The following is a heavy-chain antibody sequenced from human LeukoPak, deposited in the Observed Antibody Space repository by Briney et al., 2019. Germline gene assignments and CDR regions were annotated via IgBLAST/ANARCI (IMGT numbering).Heavy chain of an antibody. CDR2: IYYSGST. J-gene: IGHJ4*02. D-gene: IGHD3-22*01. V-gene: IGHV4-59*01. Sequence: SETLSLTCTVSGSXISSYYCSWIRQPPGKGLELIGYIYYSGSTNYNPSLKSRVSISGDTSKNQFSLELGSVTAADTAVYYCARVGSSNYHYKIDYWGQGILVTVSS. CDR1: GSXISSYY. CDR3: ARVGSSNYHYKIDY.